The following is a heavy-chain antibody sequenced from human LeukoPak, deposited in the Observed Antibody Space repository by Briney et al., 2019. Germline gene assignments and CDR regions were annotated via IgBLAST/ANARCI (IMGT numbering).Heavy chain of an antibody. Sequence: PSQTLSLTCAVYGGSFSGYYWSWIRQPPGKGLEWIGEINHSGSTNYNPSPKSRVTISREKSHNQFSLRLSSVTAADTAVYYCARGRGSSTYDYWGQGALLTVSS. J-gene: IGHJ4*02. CDR3: ARGRGSSTYDY. CDR2: INHSGST. D-gene: IGHD6-13*01. V-gene: IGHV4-34*01. CDR1: GGSFSGYY.